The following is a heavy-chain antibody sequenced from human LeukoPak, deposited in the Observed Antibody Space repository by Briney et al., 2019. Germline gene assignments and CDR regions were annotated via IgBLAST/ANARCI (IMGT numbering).Heavy chain of an antibody. CDR1: GGSISSSSYY. CDR3: ARFTYYYDSSGYQNSYYFDY. CDR2: IYYSGST. Sequence: SETLSLTCTVSGGSISSSSYYWGWIRQPPGKGLEWIGSIYYSGSTYYNPSLKSRVTISVDTSKNQFSLKLSSVTAADTAVYYCARFTYYYDSSGYQNSYYFDYWGQGTLVTVSS. D-gene: IGHD3-22*01. V-gene: IGHV4-39*07. J-gene: IGHJ4*02.